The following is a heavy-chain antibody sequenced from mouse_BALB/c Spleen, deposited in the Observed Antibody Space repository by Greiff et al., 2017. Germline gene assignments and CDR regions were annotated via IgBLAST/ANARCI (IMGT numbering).Heavy chain of an antibody. J-gene: IGHJ1*01. Sequence: EVQLVESGGGLVKPGGSLKLSCAASGFAFSSYDMSWVRQTPEKRLEWVAYISSGGGSTYYPDTVKGRFTISRDNAKNTLYLQMSSLKSEDTAMYYCARQRPIYYGNYGYFDVWGAGTTVTVSS. CDR3: ARQRPIYYGNYGYFDV. V-gene: IGHV5-12-1*01. D-gene: IGHD2-1*01. CDR1: GFAFSSYD. CDR2: ISSGGGST.